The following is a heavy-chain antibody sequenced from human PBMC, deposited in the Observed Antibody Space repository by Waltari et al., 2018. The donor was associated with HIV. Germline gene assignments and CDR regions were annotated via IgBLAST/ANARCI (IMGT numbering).Heavy chain of an antibody. CDR2: ISGSGSGT. CDR1: GIMLGRYG. Sequence: EVQLLESGGGLVQPGGSLRLSCTAAGIMLGRYGSIWVRQAPGKGLEWVATISGSGSGTYYADSVKGRFIVSRDNSNNMLYLQMDGLRVEDTAVYYCARDHPGDYYTYHGLDFWGQGTTVTVSS. V-gene: IGHV3-23*01. J-gene: IGHJ6*02. CDR3: ARDHPGDYYTYHGLDF. D-gene: IGHD7-27*01.